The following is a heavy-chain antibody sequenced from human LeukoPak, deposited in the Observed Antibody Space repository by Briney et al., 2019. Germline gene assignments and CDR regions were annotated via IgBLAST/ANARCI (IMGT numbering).Heavy chain of an antibody. Sequence: PGGSLRLSCAASGFSFSSYGMSWVRQAPGKGLEWVSGISGSGGSTYYADSVKGRFTISRDNSKNTLDLQMNSLRAEDTAVYYCAKDGTTSHGRYCSSNSCYYFDHWGQGTLVTVSS. J-gene: IGHJ4*02. V-gene: IGHV3-23*01. CDR1: GFSFSSYG. D-gene: IGHD2-2*01. CDR3: AKDGTTSHGRYCSSNSCYYFDH. CDR2: ISGSGGST.